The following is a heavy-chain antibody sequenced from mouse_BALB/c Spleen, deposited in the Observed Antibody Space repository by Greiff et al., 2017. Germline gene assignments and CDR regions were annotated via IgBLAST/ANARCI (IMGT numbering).Heavy chain of an antibody. CDR3: ARDLEYAMDY. V-gene: IGHV5-4*02. J-gene: IGHJ4*01. CDR2: ISDGGSYT. CDR1: GFTFSDYY. Sequence: EVQLVESGGGLVKPGGSLKLSCAASGFTFSDYYMYWVRQTPEKRLEWVATISDGGSYTYYPDSVKGRFTISRDNAKNNLYLQMSSLKSEDTAMYYCARDLEYAMDYWGQGTSVTVSS.